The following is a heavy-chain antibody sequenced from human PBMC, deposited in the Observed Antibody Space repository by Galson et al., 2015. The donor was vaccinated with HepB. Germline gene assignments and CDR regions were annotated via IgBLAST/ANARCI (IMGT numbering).Heavy chain of an antibody. CDR2: INSDGSST. V-gene: IGHV3-74*01. CDR3: ARDPTTVVTAGGYYYYYGMDV. CDR1: GFTFSSYW. Sequence: SLRLSCAASGFTFSSYWMHWVRQAPGRGLVWVSRINSDGSSTSYADSVKGRFTISRDNAKNTLYLQMNSLRAEDTAVYYCARDPTTVVTAGGYYYYYGMDVWGQGTTVTVSS. J-gene: IGHJ6*02. D-gene: IGHD4-23*01.